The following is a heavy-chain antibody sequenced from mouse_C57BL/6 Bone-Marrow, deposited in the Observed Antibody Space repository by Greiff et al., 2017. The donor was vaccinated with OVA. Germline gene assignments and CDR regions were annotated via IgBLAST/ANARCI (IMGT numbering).Heavy chain of an antibody. CDR1: GYSFTGYF. D-gene: IGHD1-1*01. J-gene: IGHJ1*03. V-gene: IGHV1-20*01. Sequence: EVQLQESGPELVKPGDSVKISCKASGYSFTGYFMNWVMQSHGKSLEWIGRINPYNGDTFYNQKFKGKATLTVDKSSSTAHMELRSLTSEDSAVYYCATGSSSYWYFDVWGTGTTVTVSS. CDR2: INPYNGDT. CDR3: ATGSSSYWYFDV.